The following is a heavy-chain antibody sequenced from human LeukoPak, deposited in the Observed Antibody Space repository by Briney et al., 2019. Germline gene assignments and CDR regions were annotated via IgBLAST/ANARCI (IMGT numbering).Heavy chain of an antibody. CDR3: ARHSGYQPLLRFDY. Sequence: SETLSLTCTVSGGSTSSYYWSWIRQPPGKGLEWIGYIYYTGSTNYNPSLKSRVTTSVDTSKNHFSLNLTSVTAADTAVYYCARHSGYQPLLRFDYWGQGTLVTVSS. V-gene: IGHV4-59*08. CDR1: GGSTSSYY. CDR2: IYYTGST. J-gene: IGHJ4*02. D-gene: IGHD2-2*01.